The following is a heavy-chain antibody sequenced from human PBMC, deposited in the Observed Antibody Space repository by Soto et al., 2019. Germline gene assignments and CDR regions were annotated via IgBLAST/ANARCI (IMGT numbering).Heavy chain of an antibody. CDR2: IYPGDSDA. CDR3: ARREHHYGMDV. J-gene: IGHJ6*02. V-gene: IGHV5-51*01. CDR1: GYSFPTYW. Sequence: GESLKISFKGSGYSFPTYWLAWVRQMPGKGLEWMGIIYPGDSDARYSPSFQGQVTMSADKSINTAYLQWSSLKASDTAMYYCARREHHYGMDVWGQGTTVTVSS.